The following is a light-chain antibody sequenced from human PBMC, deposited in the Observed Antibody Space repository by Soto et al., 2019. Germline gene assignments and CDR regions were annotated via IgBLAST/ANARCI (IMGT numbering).Light chain of an antibody. CDR2: DVS. CDR1: SSDVGNYNL. J-gene: IGLJ1*01. V-gene: IGLV2-23*02. Sequence: QSVLTQPASVSGSPGQSITISCTGTSSDVGNYNLVSWYQQHPGKAPKPMIYDVSKRPSRVSNRFSGSKSGNTASLTISGLQADDEADYYCCSYAGDSYVFGTGTKVTVL. CDR3: CSYAGDSYV.